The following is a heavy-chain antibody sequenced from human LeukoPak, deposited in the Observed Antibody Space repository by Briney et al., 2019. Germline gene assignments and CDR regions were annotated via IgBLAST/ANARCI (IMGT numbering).Heavy chain of an antibody. CDR3: AKGWGYSYDFLSYMDV. CDR1: GFTFDDYA. V-gene: IGHV3-9*01. D-gene: IGHD5-18*01. J-gene: IGHJ6*03. Sequence: GGSLRLSCAASGFTFDDYAMHWVRQAPGKGLEWVSGICWNSGSIGYADSVKGRFTISRDNAKNSLYLQMDSLRAEDTALYYCAKGWGYSYDFLSYMDVWGKGTTVTISS. CDR2: ICWNSGSI.